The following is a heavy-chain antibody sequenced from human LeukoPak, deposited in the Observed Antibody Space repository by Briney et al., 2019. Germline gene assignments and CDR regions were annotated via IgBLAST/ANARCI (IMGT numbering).Heavy chain of an antibody. J-gene: IGHJ4*02. CDR1: GGSFSGYY. CDR3: ARVKYSGYEIDY. Sequence: SETLSLTCAVYGGSFSGYYWSWIRQPPGKGLEWIGEIIHIGSTNYNPSPKSRATIPVDKAKNQFSLKLSSVTAADTAVYYCARVKYSGYEIDYWGQGTLVTVSS. V-gene: IGHV4-34*12. D-gene: IGHD5-12*01. CDR2: IIHIGST.